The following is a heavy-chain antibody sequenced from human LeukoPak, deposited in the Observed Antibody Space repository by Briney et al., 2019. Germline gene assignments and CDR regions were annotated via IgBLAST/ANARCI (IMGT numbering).Heavy chain of an antibody. J-gene: IGHJ3*02. CDR3: ARDGGNDAFDI. V-gene: IGHV5-51*01. Sequence: GEPLKISCKGSGYSFTSHWIGWVRQMPGKGLEWMGIIYPGDSDTRYSPSFQGQVTISVEKSISTAYLQWSSLKASDTAMYYCARDGGNDAFDIWGQGAMVTVSS. D-gene: IGHD4-23*01. CDR1: GYSFTSHW. CDR2: IYPGDSDT.